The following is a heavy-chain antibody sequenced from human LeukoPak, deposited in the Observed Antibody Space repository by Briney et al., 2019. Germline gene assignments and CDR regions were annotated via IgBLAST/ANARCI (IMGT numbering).Heavy chain of an antibody. J-gene: IGHJ2*01. CDR1: GYTFTNNY. V-gene: IGHV1-46*01. Sequence: ASVKVSCKASGYTFTNNYMHWVRQAPGQGLEWMGVIHPSGGSTSYAQKFQGRVTMTKDTSTSTVYMELSSLRSEDTALYYCARITLTTGGWYFDLWGRGTLVTVSS. CDR2: IHPSGGST. D-gene: IGHD1-14*01. CDR3: ARITLTTGGWYFDL.